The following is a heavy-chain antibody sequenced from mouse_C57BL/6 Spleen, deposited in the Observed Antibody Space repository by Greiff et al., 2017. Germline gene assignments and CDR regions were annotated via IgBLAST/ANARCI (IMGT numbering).Heavy chain of an antibody. CDR3: TRADYRFAY. V-gene: IGHV6-3*01. Sequence: EVMLVESGGGLVQPGGSMKLSCVASGFTFSNYWMNWVRQSPEKGLEWVAQIRLKSDNYATHYAESVKGRFTISRDDSKSSVYLQMNNLRAEDTGIYYRTRADYRFAYWGQGTLVTVSA. J-gene: IGHJ3*01. CDR2: IRLKSDNYAT. CDR1: GFTFSNYW. D-gene: IGHD2-4*01.